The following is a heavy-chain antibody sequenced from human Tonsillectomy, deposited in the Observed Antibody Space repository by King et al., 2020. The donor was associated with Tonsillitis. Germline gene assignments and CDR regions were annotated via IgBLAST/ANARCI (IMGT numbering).Heavy chain of an antibody. CDR3: ARLGATTNYYFDS. Sequence: VQLVQSGAEVKKPGASVKVSCKASGYTFINYGISWVRQAPGQGLECMGWISSYNGNTIYAQKLQGRVTITTDTSTSTAYMELRSLRSDDTAIYYCARLGATTNYYFDSWGQGTLVTVSS. CDR1: GYTFINYG. V-gene: IGHV1-18*01. J-gene: IGHJ4*02. D-gene: IGHD1-26*01. CDR2: ISSYNGNT.